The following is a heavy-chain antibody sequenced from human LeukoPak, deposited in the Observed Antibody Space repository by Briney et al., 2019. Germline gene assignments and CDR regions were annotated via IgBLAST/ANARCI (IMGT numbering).Heavy chain of an antibody. CDR2: IYYSGST. CDR1: GGSISSYY. V-gene: IGHV4-59*01. D-gene: IGHD1-26*01. CDR3: ARSSIVGAIDY. J-gene: IGHJ4*02. Sequence: SETLSLTCTVSGGSISSYYWSWIRQPPGKGLEWVGYIYYSGSTNYNPSLKSRVTISVDTSNNQFSLKLSSVTAADTAVYYCARSSIVGAIDYWGQGTLVTVSS.